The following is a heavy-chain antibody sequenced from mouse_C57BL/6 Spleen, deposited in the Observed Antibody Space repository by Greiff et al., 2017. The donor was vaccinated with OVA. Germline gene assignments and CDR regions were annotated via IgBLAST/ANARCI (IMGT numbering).Heavy chain of an antibody. CDR1: GFTFSSYA. D-gene: IGHD1-1*01. CDR3: TRDGATVAMDY. Sequence: EVQVEESGEGLVKPGGSLKLSCAASGFTFSSYAMSWVRQTPEKRLEWVAYISSGGDYTYYADTVKGRFTISRDNARNTLYLQMSSLKSEDTAMYYCTRDGATVAMDYWGQGTSVTVSS. V-gene: IGHV5-9-1*02. J-gene: IGHJ4*01. CDR2: ISSGGDYT.